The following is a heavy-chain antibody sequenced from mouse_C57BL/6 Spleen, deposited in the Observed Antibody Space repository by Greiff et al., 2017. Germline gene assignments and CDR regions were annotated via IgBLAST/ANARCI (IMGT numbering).Heavy chain of an antibody. CDR3: ARFLGDYYGSSYIYYFDY. Sequence: VKVVESDAELVKPGASVKISCKVSGYTFTDHTIHWMKQRPEQGLEWIGYIYPRDGSTKYNEKFKGKATLNADKSSSTAYMQLNSLTSEDSAVYFGARFLGDYYGSSYIYYFDYWGQGTTLTVSS. J-gene: IGHJ2*01. V-gene: IGHV1-78*01. CDR2: IYPRDGST. D-gene: IGHD1-1*01. CDR1: GYTFTDHT.